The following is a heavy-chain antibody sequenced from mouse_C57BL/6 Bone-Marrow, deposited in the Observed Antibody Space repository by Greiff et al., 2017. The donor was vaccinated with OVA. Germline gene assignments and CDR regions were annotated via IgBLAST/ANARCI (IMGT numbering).Heavy chain of an antibody. CDR3: VVEDYYYAMDY. CDR1: GFSLTSYG. Sequence: QVQLKESGPGLVQPSQSLSITCTVSGFSLTSYGVHWVRQSPGQGLEWLGVIWRGGSTDYNAAFLSRLSITKANSKSQVFYKMNNLQADNTAIYSSVVEDYYYAMDYWGQGTSVTVAS. V-gene: IGHV2-5*01. CDR2: IWRGGST. D-gene: IGHD1-1*01. J-gene: IGHJ4*01.